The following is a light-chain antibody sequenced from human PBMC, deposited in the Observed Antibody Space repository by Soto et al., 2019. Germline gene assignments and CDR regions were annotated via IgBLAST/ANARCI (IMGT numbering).Light chain of an antibody. J-gene: IGKJ5*01. CDR2: DAS. V-gene: IGKV1-5*01. CDR1: QSIGTW. CDR3: QQSDTYPLT. Sequence: DIQMCQSPSALSAQEGDRVTITCRASQSIGTWLAWYQHRPGKAPSLLIYDASTLRSGVPSRFSGSGSGTEFTLTIRSLQADDFATYYCQQSDTYPLTFGQGTLLE.